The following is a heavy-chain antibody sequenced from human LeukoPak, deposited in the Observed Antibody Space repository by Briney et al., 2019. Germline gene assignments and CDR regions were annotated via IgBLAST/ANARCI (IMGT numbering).Heavy chain of an antibody. CDR2: IYTSGST. Sequence: SETLSLTCTVSGGSISSGSYYWSWIRQPAGKGLEWIGRIYTSGSTNYNPSLKSRVTISVDTSKNQFSLKLSSVAAADTAVYYCARVRDSSGYSVWFDPWGQGTLVTVSS. V-gene: IGHV4-61*02. J-gene: IGHJ5*02. D-gene: IGHD3-22*01. CDR3: ARVRDSSGYSVWFDP. CDR1: GGSISSGSYY.